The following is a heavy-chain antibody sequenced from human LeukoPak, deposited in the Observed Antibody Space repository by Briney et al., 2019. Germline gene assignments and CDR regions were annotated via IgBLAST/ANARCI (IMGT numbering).Heavy chain of an antibody. Sequence: GSSVKVSCKASGGTFSSYAISWVQQAPGQGLEWMGRIIPILGIANYAQKFQGRVTITADKSTSTAYMELSSLRSEDTAVYYCARIWDYGENDAFDIWGQGTMVTVSS. CDR1: GGTFSSYA. CDR2: IIPILGIA. CDR3: ARIWDYGENDAFDI. V-gene: IGHV1-69*04. D-gene: IGHD4-17*01. J-gene: IGHJ3*02.